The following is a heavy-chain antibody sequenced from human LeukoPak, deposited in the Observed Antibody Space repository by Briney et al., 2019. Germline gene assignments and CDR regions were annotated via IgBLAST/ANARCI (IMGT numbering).Heavy chain of an antibody. J-gene: IGHJ4*02. CDR3: ARVSGSWSDY. D-gene: IGHD6-13*01. Sequence: GGSLRLSCAASGFTFSSYSMNWVRQAPGKGLEWVSSISSSSIYIYYADSVKGRFTISRDNAKNSLYLQMNSLRAEDTAVYYCARVSGSWSDYWGQGTLVTVSS. V-gene: IGHV3-21*01. CDR1: GFTFSSYS. CDR2: ISSSSIYI.